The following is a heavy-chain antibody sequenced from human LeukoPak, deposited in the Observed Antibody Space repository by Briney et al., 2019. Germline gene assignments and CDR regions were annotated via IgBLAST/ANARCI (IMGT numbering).Heavy chain of an antibody. J-gene: IGHJ5*02. CDR1: GGSISSSY. CDR2: ISTSGST. Sequence: SETLSLTCTTSGGSISSSYWSWIRQPAGEGLEWIGRISTSGSTNYNPSLKSRVTVSVDTSKKQLSLKLTSVTAADTAVYYCARDVSWFDAWGQGTLVTVSS. CDR3: ARDVSWFDA. V-gene: IGHV4-4*07.